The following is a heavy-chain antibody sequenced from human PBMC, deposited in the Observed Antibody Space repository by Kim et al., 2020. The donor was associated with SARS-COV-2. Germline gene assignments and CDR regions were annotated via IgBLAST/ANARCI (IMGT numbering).Heavy chain of an antibody. Sequence: NYAQKLQGRVTMTTDTSTSTAYLELRSLRSDDTAVYYCARHSGYDWYFDYWGQGTLVTVSS. D-gene: IGHD5-12*01. J-gene: IGHJ4*02. V-gene: IGHV1-18*01. CDR3: ARHSGYDWYFDY.